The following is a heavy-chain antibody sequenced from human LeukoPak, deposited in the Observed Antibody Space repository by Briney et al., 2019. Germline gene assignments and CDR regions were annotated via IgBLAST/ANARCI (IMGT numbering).Heavy chain of an antibody. CDR1: GGSIGGYY. V-gene: IGHV4-59*08. Sequence: SETLSLTCTVSGGSIGGYYWSWIRQPPGKGLEWIGYIYYSGSTNYNPSLKSRVTISVDTSKNQFSLKLSSVTAADTAVYYCARRVGYDSNFDYWGQGTLVTVSS. CDR3: ARRVGYDSNFDY. D-gene: IGHD5-12*01. CDR2: IYYSGST. J-gene: IGHJ4*02.